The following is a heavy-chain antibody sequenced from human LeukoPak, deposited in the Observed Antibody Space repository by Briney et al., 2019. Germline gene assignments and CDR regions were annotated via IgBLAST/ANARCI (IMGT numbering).Heavy chain of an antibody. CDR2: IIPIFGIT. V-gene: IGHV1-69*04. Sequence: SVKVSCKASGGTFDRFAITWVRLAPGQGLDWMGRIIPIFGITHYAPHFQGRLTITADTSTKTAYMELSSLKSDDTAVYYCAEGPHDHGDFVFFWGQGTLVTVTS. D-gene: IGHD4-17*01. J-gene: IGHJ4*02. CDR3: AEGPHDHGDFVFF. CDR1: GGTFDRFA.